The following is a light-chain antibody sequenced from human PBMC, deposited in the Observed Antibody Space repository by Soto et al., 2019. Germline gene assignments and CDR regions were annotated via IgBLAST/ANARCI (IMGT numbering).Light chain of an antibody. CDR3: QQYGSSPRT. J-gene: IGKJ1*01. CDR1: QSVSSSY. CDR2: GAS. Sequence: EIVMTQSPATLSVSPGERATLSCRASQSVSSSYLAWYQQKPGQAPRLLIYGASSRATGIPDRFTGSGSGTDFTLTITTLEPEDFAVYYCQQYGSSPRTFGLGTKVDIK. V-gene: IGKV3-20*01.